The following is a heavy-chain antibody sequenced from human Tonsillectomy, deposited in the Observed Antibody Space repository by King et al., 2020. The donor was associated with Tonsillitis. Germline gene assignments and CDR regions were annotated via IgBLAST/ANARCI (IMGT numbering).Heavy chain of an antibody. J-gene: IGHJ4*02. D-gene: IGHD1-14*01. CDR1: GGTFSSSA. CDR3: AREDHTAVFAY. V-gene: IGHV1-69*01. CDR2: IIPMSGTT. Sequence: QLVQSGAEVKKPGSSVKVSCKASGGTFSSSAISWVRQAPGQGLEWMGGIIPMSGTTNYAQTFQGRVTITADESTSIAYMELSSLRSEDTAVYYCAREDHTAVFAYWGQGTLVIVSS.